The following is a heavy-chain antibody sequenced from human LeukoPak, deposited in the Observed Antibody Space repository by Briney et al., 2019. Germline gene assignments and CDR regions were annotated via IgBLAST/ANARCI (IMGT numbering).Heavy chain of an antibody. J-gene: IGHJ4*02. CDR1: GFTFGDYA. D-gene: IGHD5-18*01. Sequence: GSLRLSCTASGFTFGDYAMSWFRQAPGKGLEWVSAISGSGGSTYYADSVKGRFTISRDNSKNTLYLQMNSLRAEDTAVYYCAKGRRGYSYGLLDYWGQGTLVTVSS. V-gene: IGHV3-23*01. CDR2: ISGSGGST. CDR3: AKGRRGYSYGLLDY.